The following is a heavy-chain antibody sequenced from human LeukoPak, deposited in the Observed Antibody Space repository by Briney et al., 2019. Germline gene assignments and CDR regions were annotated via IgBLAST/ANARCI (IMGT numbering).Heavy chain of an antibody. J-gene: IGHJ4*02. CDR3: AKGDTTWELPHDY. V-gene: IGHV3-23*01. Sequence: GGSLRLSCAASGFTFSSYAMSWVRQAPGKGLEWDSAISGSGGITSYADSVKGRFTISRDNSKNTLYLQMNSLRAEDTAVYYCAKGDTTWELPHDYWGQGTLVTVSS. CDR2: ISGSGGIT. D-gene: IGHD1-26*01. CDR1: GFTFSSYA.